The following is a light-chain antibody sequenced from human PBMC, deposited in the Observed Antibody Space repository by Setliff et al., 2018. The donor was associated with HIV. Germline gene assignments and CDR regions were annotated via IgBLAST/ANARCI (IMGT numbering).Light chain of an antibody. CDR1: SNDVGRYNL. Sequence: QSVLTQPASVSGSPGQSITISCTGTSNDVGRYNLVSWYQQHPGKAPKLIIYEGNRWPSGVSNRFSGSYSGNTASLTISGLQAEDEADYYCYSYASSIVSWVFGGGTKVTV. CDR3: YSYASSIVSWV. V-gene: IGLV2-23*01. CDR2: EGN. J-gene: IGLJ3*02.